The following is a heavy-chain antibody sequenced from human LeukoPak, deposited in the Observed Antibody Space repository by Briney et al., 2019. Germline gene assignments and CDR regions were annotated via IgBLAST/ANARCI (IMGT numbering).Heavy chain of an antibody. V-gene: IGHV4-39*01. CDR1: GGSIRISSHY. J-gene: IGHJ2*01. D-gene: IGHD5-24*01. CDR2: VFYSGST. CDR3: TRKRDGYNSGYFDL. Sequence: KPSETLSLTCTVSGGSIRISSHYWAWIRKSPGKGPEWIETVFYSGSTYYNPSLTSRVTISVAPSRNQFSLNLGSVTAADTAVYYYTRKRDGYNSGYFDLWGRGSLATVSS.